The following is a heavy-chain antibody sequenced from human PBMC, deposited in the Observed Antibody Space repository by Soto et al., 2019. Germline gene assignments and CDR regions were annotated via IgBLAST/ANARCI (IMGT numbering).Heavy chain of an antibody. V-gene: IGHV1-18*01. Sequence: ASVKVSCKASGYTFTSYGISWVRQAPGQGLEWMGWISAYNGNTNYAQKLQGRVTMTTDTSTSTAYMELRSLRSDDTAVYYCARAEGYQLLWYWFDPWGQGTLVTVSS. CDR1: GYTFTSYG. CDR3: ARAEGYQLLWYWFDP. D-gene: IGHD2-2*01. CDR2: ISAYNGNT. J-gene: IGHJ5*02.